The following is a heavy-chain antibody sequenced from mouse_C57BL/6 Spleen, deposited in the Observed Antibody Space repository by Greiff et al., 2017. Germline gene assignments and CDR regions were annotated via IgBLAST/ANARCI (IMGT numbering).Heavy chain of an antibody. D-gene: IGHD2-4*01. J-gene: IGHJ3*01. CDR2: ISYDGSN. V-gene: IGHV3-6*01. Sequence: EVQLVESGPGLVKPSQSLSLTCSVTGYSITSGYYWNWIRQFPGNKLECLGYISYDGSNNYNPSLKNPISTTRDTSKNQFFLKLNSVTTEDTAKYYCARDRDYDDGAWFAYWGQGTLVTVSA. CDR1: GYSITSGYY. CDR3: ARDRDYDDGAWFAY.